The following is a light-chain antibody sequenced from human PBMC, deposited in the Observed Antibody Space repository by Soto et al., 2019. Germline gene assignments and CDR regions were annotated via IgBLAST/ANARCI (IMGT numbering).Light chain of an antibody. CDR2: EVS. J-gene: IGLJ3*02. Sequence: QSVLTQPASVSGSPGQSITISCTGTSSDVGGYNYVSWYQQHPGKAPKLMIYEVSNRPSGVSNRFSGSKSGNTASLTISGLQSEDEAAYYCCSYAGSSTYNVMFGGGTKLTVL. CDR1: SSDVGGYNY. CDR3: CSYAGSSTYNVM. V-gene: IGLV2-23*02.